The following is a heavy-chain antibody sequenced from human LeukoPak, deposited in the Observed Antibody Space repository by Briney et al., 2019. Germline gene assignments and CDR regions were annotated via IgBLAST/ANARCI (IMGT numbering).Heavy chain of an antibody. CDR2: INYGGST. J-gene: IGHJ4*02. Sequence: KPSETLSLTCTVSGGSISSSSYYWGWIRQPPGKGLEWIGSINYGGSTRYNPSLKSRVAISVDTSRNQFSLKLSSVTAADTAVYYCARGYYGSGSYSYYFDYWGQGTLVTVSS. CDR3: ARGYYGSGSYSYYFDY. D-gene: IGHD3-10*01. CDR1: GGSISSSSYY. V-gene: IGHV4-39*01.